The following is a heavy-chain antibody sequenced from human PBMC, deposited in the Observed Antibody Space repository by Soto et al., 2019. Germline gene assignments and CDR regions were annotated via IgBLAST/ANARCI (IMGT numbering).Heavy chain of an antibody. Sequence: LRLSCAASGFTFSSYAMSWVRQAPGKGLEWVSAISGSGGSTYYADSVKGRFTISRDNSKNTLYLQMNSLRAEDTAVYYCAKDPSTVTTAYYYGMDVWGQGTTVTVSS. CDR1: GFTFSSYA. J-gene: IGHJ6*02. V-gene: IGHV3-23*01. D-gene: IGHD4-17*01. CDR2: ISGSGGST. CDR3: AKDPSTVTTAYYYGMDV.